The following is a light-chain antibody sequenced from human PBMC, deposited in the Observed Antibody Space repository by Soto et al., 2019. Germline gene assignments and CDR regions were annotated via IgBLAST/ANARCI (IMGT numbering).Light chain of an antibody. J-gene: IGKJ2*01. CDR2: WAS. CDR1: QSVLYSSNNKNY. V-gene: IGKV4-1*01. Sequence: DIVMTQSPDSLAVSLGERATINCKSNQSVLYSSNNKNYLAWYQKKPGQPPKLLIYWASTRESGVPDRFSGSGSGTDFTLTSSSLQAEDVAVYYCQHYYSTPPYTFGQGTKLEIK. CDR3: QHYYSTPPYT.